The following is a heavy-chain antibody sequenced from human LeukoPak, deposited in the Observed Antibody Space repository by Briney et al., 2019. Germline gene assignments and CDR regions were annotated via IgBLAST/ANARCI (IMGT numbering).Heavy chain of an antibody. V-gene: IGHV4-30-4*08. CDR2: IYYSGST. CDR1: GGSISSGDYY. Sequence: SETLSLTCTVSGGSISSGDYYWSWIRQPPGKGLEWIGYIYYSGSTYYNPSLKSRVTISVDTSKNQFSLKLSSVTAADTAVYYCARAQWLEATFDYWGQGTLVTVSS. J-gene: IGHJ4*02. D-gene: IGHD5-12*01. CDR3: ARAQWLEATFDY.